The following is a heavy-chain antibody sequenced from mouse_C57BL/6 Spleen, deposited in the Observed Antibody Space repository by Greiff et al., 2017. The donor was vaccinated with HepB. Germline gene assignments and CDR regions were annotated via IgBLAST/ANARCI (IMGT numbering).Heavy chain of an antibody. CDR1: GFSLTSYG. J-gene: IGHJ4*01. CDR2: IWRGGST. Sequence: VKLMESGPGLVQPSQSLSITCTVSGFSLTSYGVHWVRQSPGKGLEWLGVIWRGGSTDYNAAFMSRLSINKDNSKSQVFFKMNSLQADDTAIYYCAKGNYGSSYAMDYWGQGTSVTVSS. V-gene: IGHV2-5*01. D-gene: IGHD1-1*01. CDR3: AKGNYGSSYAMDY.